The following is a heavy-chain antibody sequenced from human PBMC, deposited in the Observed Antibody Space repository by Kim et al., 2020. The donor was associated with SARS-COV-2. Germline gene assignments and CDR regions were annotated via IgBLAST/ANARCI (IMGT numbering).Heavy chain of an antibody. CDR3: ARDYYDSSGYPPYYFDY. J-gene: IGHJ4*01. D-gene: IGHD3-22*01. CDR1: GFTFSSYA. CDR2: ISYDGSNK. Sequence: GGSLRLSCAASGFTFSSYAMHWVRQAPGKGLEWVAVISYDGSNKYYADSVKGRFTISRDNSKNTLYLQMNSLRAEDTAVYYCARDYYDSSGYPPYYFDY. V-gene: IGHV3-30*04.